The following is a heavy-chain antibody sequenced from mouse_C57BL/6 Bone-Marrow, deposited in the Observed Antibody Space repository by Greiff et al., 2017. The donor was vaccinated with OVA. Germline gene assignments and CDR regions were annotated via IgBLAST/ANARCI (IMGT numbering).Heavy chain of an antibody. Sequence: DVMLVESGEGLVKPGGSLKLSCAASGFTFSSYAMSWVRQTPEKRLEWVAYISSGGDYIYYADTVKGRFTISRDNARNTLYLQMSGLKSEDTAMYYCTRILDAMDYWGQGTSVTVSS. V-gene: IGHV5-9-1*02. CDR2: ISSGGDYI. CDR1: GFTFSSYA. J-gene: IGHJ4*01. D-gene: IGHD1-1*01. CDR3: TRILDAMDY.